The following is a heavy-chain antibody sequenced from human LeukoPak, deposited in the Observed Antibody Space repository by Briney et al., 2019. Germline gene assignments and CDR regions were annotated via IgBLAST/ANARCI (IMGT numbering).Heavy chain of an antibody. CDR3: ARERGDYTVFDY. D-gene: IGHD2-2*02. V-gene: IGHV1-69*05. Sequence: EASVKVSCKASGGTFSSYAISWVRQAPGQGLEWMGGIIPIFGTANYAQKFQGRVTITTDESTSTAYMELSSLRSEDTAVYHCARERGDYTVFDYWGQGTLVTVSS. J-gene: IGHJ4*02. CDR1: GGTFSSYA. CDR2: IIPIFGTA.